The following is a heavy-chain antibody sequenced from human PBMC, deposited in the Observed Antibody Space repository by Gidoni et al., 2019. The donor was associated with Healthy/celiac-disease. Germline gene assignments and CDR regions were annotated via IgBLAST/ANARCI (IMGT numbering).Heavy chain of an antibody. Sequence: QLQLQESGSGLVKPSQTLSLTCAVSGGSISSGGYSWRWIRQPPGKGLEWIGYIYHIGRTYYNPALKSRVTISVDRSKNQFSLKLSAVTAADTAVYYCARGPSTVAFSRGTKYYFDYWGQGTLVTVSS. D-gene: IGHD4-17*01. J-gene: IGHJ4*02. CDR2: IYHIGRT. CDR1: GGSISSGGYS. CDR3: ARGPSTVAFSRGTKYYFDY. V-gene: IGHV4-30-2*01.